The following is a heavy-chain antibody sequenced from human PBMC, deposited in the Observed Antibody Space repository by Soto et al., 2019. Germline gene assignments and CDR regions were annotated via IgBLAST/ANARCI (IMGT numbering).Heavy chain of an antibody. D-gene: IGHD2-2*01. CDR1: GFTFTTYA. V-gene: IGHV3-23*01. CDR3: AKGYCSSRSCWIFDS. CDR2: INNIGTST. Sequence: EVQLLESGGGLVQPGGSLRLSCAASGFTFTTYAMNWVRRAPGKGLEWVSTINNIGTSTYYADSVKGRFTISRDHSKNTVDLQMNSLRDEDTAVYYCAKGYCSSRSCWIFDSWGKGTLVTVSS. J-gene: IGHJ4*02.